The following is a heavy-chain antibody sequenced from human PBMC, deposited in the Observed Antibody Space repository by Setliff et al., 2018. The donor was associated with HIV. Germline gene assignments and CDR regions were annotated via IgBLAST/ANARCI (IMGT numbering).Heavy chain of an antibody. V-gene: IGHV2-5*02. CDR2: IYWDDDK. D-gene: IGHD1-26*01. CDR1: GFSLSTSGVG. J-gene: IGHJ4*02. CDR3: AQTTKPSQFDY. Sequence: SGPTLVNPTQTLTLTCTFSGFSLSTSGVGVGWIRQPPGKALEWLALIYWDDDKRYSPSLKSRLTIIKDAYKNQVVLTMTNMNSVDTATYYCAQTTKPSQFDYWGQGTLVTVSS.